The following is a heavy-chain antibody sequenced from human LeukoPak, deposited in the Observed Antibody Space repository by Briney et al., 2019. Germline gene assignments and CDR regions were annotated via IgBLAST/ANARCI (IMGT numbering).Heavy chain of an antibody. V-gene: IGHV3-48*01. J-gene: IGHJ4*02. CDR2: ISSSSSTI. CDR1: GFTFSNYS. D-gene: IGHD3-3*01. CDR3: ARDRKVGVVTHLPNDY. Sequence: GGSLRLSCAASGFTFSNYSMNWVRQAPGKGLEWVSYISSSSSTIYYADSVKGRFTISRDNAKNSLYLQMNSLRAEDTAVYYCARDRKVGVVTHLPNDYWGQGTLVTVSS.